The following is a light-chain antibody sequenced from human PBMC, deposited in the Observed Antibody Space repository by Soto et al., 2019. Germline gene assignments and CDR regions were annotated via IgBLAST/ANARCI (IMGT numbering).Light chain of an antibody. J-gene: IGLJ2*01. V-gene: IGLV1-47*01. CDR3: AAWDDSLSGPL. CDR2: SND. Sequence: QSVLTQSPSASGTPGQRVTISCSGTSSNIGTNYVYWYQQLPGTAPKVLIYSNDKRPSGVPDRFSGSKSGTSASPAISGLRSEDEADYYCAAWDDSLSGPLFGGGTKLTVL. CDR1: SSNIGTNY.